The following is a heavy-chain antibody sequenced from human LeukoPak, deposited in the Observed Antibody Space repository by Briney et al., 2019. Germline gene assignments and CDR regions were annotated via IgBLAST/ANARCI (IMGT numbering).Heavy chain of an antibody. CDR1: GGSISSYY. CDR3: ARGERLMDY. J-gene: IGHJ4*02. D-gene: IGHD3-16*01. Sequence: PSETLSLTCTVSGGSISSYYWSWIRQPPGKGLEWVGYILYNGSTNYNPSLKSRVTISVDTSMNQFSLKLSSVTAADTAVYYCARGERLMDYWGQGNLVTVSS. V-gene: IGHV4-59*01. CDR2: ILYNGST.